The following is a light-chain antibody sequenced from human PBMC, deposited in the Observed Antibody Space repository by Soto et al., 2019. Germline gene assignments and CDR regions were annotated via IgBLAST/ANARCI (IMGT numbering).Light chain of an antibody. Sequence: PGERATLSCRASQSVSSNYLAWYQQKPGQAPRLVIFDASNRATGVPARFSGSGSGTDFTLTISRLEPEDFAVYYCQQYGSSGTFGQGTKVDIK. V-gene: IGKV3-20*01. J-gene: IGKJ1*01. CDR2: DAS. CDR3: QQYGSSGT. CDR1: QSVSSNY.